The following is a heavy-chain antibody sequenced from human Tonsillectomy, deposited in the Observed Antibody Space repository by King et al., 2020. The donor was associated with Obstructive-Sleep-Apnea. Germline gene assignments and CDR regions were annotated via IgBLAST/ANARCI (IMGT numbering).Heavy chain of an antibody. V-gene: IGHV4-39*07. Sequence: QLQESGPGLVKPSETLSLTCTVSGGSISSSSYYWGWVRQPPGKGLEWIASIYYGGSTYYNPSLKSRVNISVYTSKNQFSLKLNSVTAADTAVYYCARCRYQGYSYGYSDYWGQGTLVTVSS. CDR3: ARCRYQGYSYGYSDY. CDR1: GGSISSSSYY. CDR2: IYYGGST. J-gene: IGHJ4*02. D-gene: IGHD5-18*01.